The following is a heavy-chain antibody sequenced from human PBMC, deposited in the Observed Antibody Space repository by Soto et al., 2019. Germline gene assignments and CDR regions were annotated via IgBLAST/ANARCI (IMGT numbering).Heavy chain of an antibody. Sequence: HPGGSLRLSCAASGFSFGDYWMSWVRQAPGKGLEWVAHMKKDGSEKYYVDSVKGRFSASRDNSKNSLYLQMDSLRAEDTAVYYCARLGSGYYTGLYFDYWGQGTLVTVSS. J-gene: IGHJ4*02. CDR3: ARLGSGYYTGLYFDY. V-gene: IGHV3-7*03. CDR2: MKKDGSEK. D-gene: IGHD3-3*01. CDR1: GFSFGDYW.